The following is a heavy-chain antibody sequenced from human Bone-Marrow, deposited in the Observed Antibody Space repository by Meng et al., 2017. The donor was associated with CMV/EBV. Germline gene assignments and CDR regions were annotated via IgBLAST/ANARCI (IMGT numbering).Heavy chain of an antibody. V-gene: IGHV4-39*07. J-gene: IGHJ4*02. Sequence: GSLRLSCTVSGGSISSSSYYWGWIRQPPGKGLEWIGSIYYSGSTYYNPSLKSRVTISVDTSKNQFSLKLNSVTTADTAVDYCARVKQYYDFWCGYYTSFLFDYWGQGTLVTVSS. CDR2: IYYSGST. CDR1: GGSISSSSYY. D-gene: IGHD3-3*01. CDR3: ARVKQYYDFWCGYYTSFLFDY.